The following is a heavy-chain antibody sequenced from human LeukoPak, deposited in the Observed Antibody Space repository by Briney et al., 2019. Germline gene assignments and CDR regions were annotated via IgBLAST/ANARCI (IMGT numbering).Heavy chain of an antibody. V-gene: IGHV3-7*01. CDR1: GFTFSNYW. CDR3: ARDHVRDFDY. Sequence: GGSLRLSCAASGFTFSNYWMSWVRQAPGKGLEWVANIKQDGSEKYYVDSVKGRFTISRDNAKNSLYLQMNSLRAEDTAVYYCARDHVRDFDYWGQGALVTVSS. J-gene: IGHJ4*02. CDR2: IKQDGSEK.